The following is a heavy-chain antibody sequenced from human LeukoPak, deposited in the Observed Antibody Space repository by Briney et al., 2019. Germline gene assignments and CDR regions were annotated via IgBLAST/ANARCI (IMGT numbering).Heavy chain of an antibody. Sequence: GESLKISCKGSGYSFTSYWIGWVRQMPGKGLEWMGIIYPGDSDTRYSPSFQGQVTISADKSISTAYLQWGSLKASDTAMYYCARGVLRFLEWLPPLDVWGQGTTVTVSS. J-gene: IGHJ6*02. V-gene: IGHV5-51*01. D-gene: IGHD3-3*01. CDR1: GYSFTSYW. CDR3: ARGVLRFLEWLPPLDV. CDR2: IYPGDSDT.